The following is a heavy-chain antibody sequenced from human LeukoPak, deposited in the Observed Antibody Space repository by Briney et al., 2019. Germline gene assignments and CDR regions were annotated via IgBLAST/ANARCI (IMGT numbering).Heavy chain of an antibody. Sequence: GASVKVSCKASGYTFTNSYIHWVRQAPGQVLEWMGLINPDGGNTNYVQNFQGRVTLTRDTSTSTVYMELSSLRSEDTAIYYCARIRDGYNDAYDIWGQGTVVTVPS. V-gene: IGHV1-46*01. D-gene: IGHD5-24*01. CDR1: GYTFTNSY. J-gene: IGHJ3*02. CDR2: INPDGGNT. CDR3: ARIRDGYNDAYDI.